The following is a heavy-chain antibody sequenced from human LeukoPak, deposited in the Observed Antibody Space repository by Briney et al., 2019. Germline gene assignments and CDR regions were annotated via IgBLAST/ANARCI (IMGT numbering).Heavy chain of an antibody. Sequence: PGGSLRLSCVASGFTFSDFYMSWIRQAPGKGLESVSYISGSSSNTNYADSVKGRFTISRDNAKNSLYLQMNSLRAEDMAVYYCTRHPAEGDYWGPGTLVTVSS. V-gene: IGHV3-11*03. CDR3: TRHPAEGDY. D-gene: IGHD2-15*01. CDR1: GFTFSDFY. CDR2: ISGSSSNT. J-gene: IGHJ4*02.